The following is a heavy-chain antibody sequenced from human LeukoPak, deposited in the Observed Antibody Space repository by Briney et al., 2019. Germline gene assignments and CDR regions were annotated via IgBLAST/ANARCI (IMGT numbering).Heavy chain of an antibody. CDR2: ISYDGSNK. D-gene: IGHD2-2*01. J-gene: IGHJ4*02. CDR1: GFTFSSYA. CDR3: ASKDIVVVPAAYGPIDY. V-gene: IGHV3-30-3*01. Sequence: GGSLRLSCAASGFTFSSYAMHWVRQAPGKGLEWVAVISYDGSNKYYADSVKGRFTISRDNSKNTLYLQMNSLRAEDTAVYYCASKDIVVVPAAYGPIDYWGQGTLVTVSS.